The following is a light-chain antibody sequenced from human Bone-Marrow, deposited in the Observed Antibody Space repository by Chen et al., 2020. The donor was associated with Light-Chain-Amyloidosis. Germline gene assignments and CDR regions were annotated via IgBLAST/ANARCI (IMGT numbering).Light chain of an antibody. V-gene: IGLV3-25*03. CDR1: DLPTKY. Sequence: SYELTQPPSVSVSPGQTARITCSGDDLPTKYAYWYQQKPGQAPVLVIHRDTERPSGISERFSGSRSGTTATLTISGVQAEDEADEHCQSADSSGTYEVIFGGGTKLTVL. CDR3: QSADSSGTYEVI. CDR2: RDT. J-gene: IGLJ2*01.